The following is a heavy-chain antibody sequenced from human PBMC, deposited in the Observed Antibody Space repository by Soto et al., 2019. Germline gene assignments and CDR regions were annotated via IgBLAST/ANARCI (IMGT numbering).Heavy chain of an antibody. J-gene: IGHJ3*02. D-gene: IGHD3-22*01. CDR2: ISGSGGTT. CDR3: ALAANYYDSSVFDAFDI. CDR1: GFTFNNYA. V-gene: IGHV3-23*01. Sequence: GGSLRLSCAASGFTFNNYAMSWVRQAPGEGLEWVSAISGSGGTTYYAESVKGRFTISRDNSKNTLYLQMNSLRAEDTAVYYCALAANYYDSSVFDAFDIWGQGTMVTVSS.